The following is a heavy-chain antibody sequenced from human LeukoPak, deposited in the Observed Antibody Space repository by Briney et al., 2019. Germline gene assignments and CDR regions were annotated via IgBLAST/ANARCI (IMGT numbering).Heavy chain of an antibody. V-gene: IGHV3-20*04. CDR3: ARDGEASDIVVVVAATTPAFDY. Sequence: GGSLRLSCAASGFTFDEYGMSWGRQAPGKGLEWVSGINWNGGSTGYADSVKGRFTISRDNAKNSLYLQMNSLRAEDTAVYYCARDGEASDIVVVVAATTPAFDYWGQGTLVTVSS. D-gene: IGHD2-15*01. CDR1: GFTFDEYG. CDR2: INWNGGST. J-gene: IGHJ4*02.